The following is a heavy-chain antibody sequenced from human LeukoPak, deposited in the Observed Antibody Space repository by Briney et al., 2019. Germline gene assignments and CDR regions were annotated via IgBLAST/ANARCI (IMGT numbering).Heavy chain of an antibody. CDR2: ISGSGSST. Sequence: GGSLRLSCAASGFTFSSYAMSWVRQAPGKGLEWVSTISGSGSSTYYADSVKRRFTISRDNSKNTLSLQMNSLRAEDTAVYYCAKAKPIAAAGWYFDYWGRGTLVTVSS. CDR3: AKAKPIAAAGWYFDY. J-gene: IGHJ4*02. V-gene: IGHV3-23*01. CDR1: GFTFSSYA. D-gene: IGHD6-13*01.